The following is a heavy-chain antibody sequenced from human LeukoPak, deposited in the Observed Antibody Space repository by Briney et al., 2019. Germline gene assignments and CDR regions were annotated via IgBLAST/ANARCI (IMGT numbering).Heavy chain of an antibody. CDR3: ARQNYGAAPLRY. Sequence: SETLSLTCTVSGGSISSYCWSWIRQPAGKGLEWIGEINHSGRTNYNPSLKSRVTISVDTSKNQFSLKLSSVTAADTAVYYCARQNYGAAPLRYWGQGTLVTVSS. V-gene: IGHV4-34*01. J-gene: IGHJ4*02. D-gene: IGHD4/OR15-4a*01. CDR2: INHSGRT. CDR1: GGSISSYC.